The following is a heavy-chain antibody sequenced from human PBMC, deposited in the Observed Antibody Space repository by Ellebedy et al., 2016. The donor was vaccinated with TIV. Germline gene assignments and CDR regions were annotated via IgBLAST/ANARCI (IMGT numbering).Heavy chain of an antibody. J-gene: IGHJ4*02. CDR2: ISAYNGNT. V-gene: IGHV1-18*01. CDR3: ARGARRDTAMVTYYFDY. D-gene: IGHD5-18*01. CDR1: GYTFTSYG. Sequence: ASVKVSCXASGYTFTSYGISWVRQAPGQGLEWMGWISAYNGNTNYAQKFQGRVTMTRDTSTSTVYMELSSLRSEDTAVYYCARGARRDTAMVTYYFDYWGQGTLVTVSS.